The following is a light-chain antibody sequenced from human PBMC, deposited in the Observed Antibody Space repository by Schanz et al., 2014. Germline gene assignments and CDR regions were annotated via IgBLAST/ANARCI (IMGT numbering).Light chain of an antibody. CDR2: LGS. J-gene: IGKJ1*01. V-gene: IGKV2-28*01. Sequence: DIVMTQSPVSLPVTPGEPASISCRSSQSLLYSDGYNYLDWYLQKPGQSPQLLIYLGSNRASGVPDRFSGSGSGTDFTLKISRVEAEDVGVYYCMQALQTPVTFGQGTKVEIK. CDR3: MQALQTPVT. CDR1: QSLLYSDGYNY.